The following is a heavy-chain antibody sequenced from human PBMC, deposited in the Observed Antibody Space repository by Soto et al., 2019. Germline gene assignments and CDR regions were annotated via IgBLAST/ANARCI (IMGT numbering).Heavy chain of an antibody. Sequence: SETLSLTCTISGGSITNYYRSWIRQPAGKGLEWIGRMFASGSTNYNPSLRSRVTLSIDRAKKQFSLKLNSVTAADTAVYFCARGRYNTGSSIPYFDNWGQGTLVTVSS. D-gene: IGHD6-6*01. V-gene: IGHV4-4*07. CDR1: GGSITNYY. CDR3: ARGRYNTGSSIPYFDN. CDR2: MFASGST. J-gene: IGHJ4*02.